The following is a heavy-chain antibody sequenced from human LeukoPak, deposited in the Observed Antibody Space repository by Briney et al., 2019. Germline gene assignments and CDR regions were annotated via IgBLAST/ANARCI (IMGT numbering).Heavy chain of an antibody. J-gene: IGHJ4*02. Sequence: GGSLRLSCAASGFTFSSYWMHWVRQGPGKGLVWVSRINSDGSSTDYADSVKGRFTISRDNSKNTLYLQMNSLRAEDTAVYYCATLRGYDSDHWGQGTLVTVSS. CDR2: INSDGSST. D-gene: IGHD5-12*01. CDR1: GFTFSSYW. V-gene: IGHV3-74*01. CDR3: ATLRGYDSDH.